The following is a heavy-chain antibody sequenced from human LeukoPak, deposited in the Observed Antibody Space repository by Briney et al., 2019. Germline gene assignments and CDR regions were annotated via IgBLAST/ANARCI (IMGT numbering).Heavy chain of an antibody. CDR3: ARDPIVGATLGLFDP. Sequence: PSETLSLTCTVSGGSISSYYWSWIRQPAGKGLEWIGRIYTSGSTNYNPSLRSRVTMSVDTSKNQFSLKLSSVTAADTAMYYCARDPIVGATLGLFDPWGQGTLVTVSS. D-gene: IGHD1-26*01. CDR1: GGSISSYY. J-gene: IGHJ5*02. V-gene: IGHV4-4*07. CDR2: IYTSGST.